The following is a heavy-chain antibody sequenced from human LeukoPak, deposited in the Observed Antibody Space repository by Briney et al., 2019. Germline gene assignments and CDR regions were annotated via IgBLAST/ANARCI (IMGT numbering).Heavy chain of an antibody. CDR1: GFTFSSYG. J-gene: IGHJ4*02. CDR3: AKDGLIISTVRYFDWNQGIDY. Sequence: QPGGSLRLSCAASGFTFSSYGMHWVRQAPGKGLEWVAVISYDGSNKYYADSVKGRFTISRDNSKNTLYLQMNSLRAEDTAVYYCAKDGLIISTVRYFDWNQGIDYWSQGTLVTVSS. V-gene: IGHV3-30*18. D-gene: IGHD3-9*01. CDR2: ISYDGSNK.